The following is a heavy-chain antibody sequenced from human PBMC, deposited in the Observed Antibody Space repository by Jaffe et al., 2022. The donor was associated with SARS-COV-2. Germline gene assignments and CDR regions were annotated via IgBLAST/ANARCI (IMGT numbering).Heavy chain of an antibody. D-gene: IGHD6-13*01. J-gene: IGHJ4*02. CDR1: GFSLNTDGMT. CDR3: AHRRRVSSNWFTFDY. V-gene: IGHV2-5*02. CDR2: IHWDTNK. Sequence: QITLKESGPTLVKPTQTLTLTCTFSGFSLNTDGMTVGWIRQPPGRALEWLALIHWDTNKHYSPSLKNRLTITRDTSKNQVVLTMTNMDPVDTATYYCAHRRRVSSNWFTFDYWGPGILVTVSS.